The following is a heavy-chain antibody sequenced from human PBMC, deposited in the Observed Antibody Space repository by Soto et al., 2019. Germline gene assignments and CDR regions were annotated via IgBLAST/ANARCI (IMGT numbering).Heavy chain of an antibody. V-gene: IGHV1-2*04. CDR3: ARDREAYRSGHFDI. CDR2: INPNSGGT. Sequence: ASVKVSCKASGYTFTGYYMHWVRQAPGQGLEWMGWINPNSGGTNYAQKFQGWVTMTRDTSISTAYMELSRLRSDDTAVYCCARDREAYRSGHFDIWGQGTMVTVSS. D-gene: IGHD6-19*01. CDR1: GYTFTGYY. J-gene: IGHJ3*02.